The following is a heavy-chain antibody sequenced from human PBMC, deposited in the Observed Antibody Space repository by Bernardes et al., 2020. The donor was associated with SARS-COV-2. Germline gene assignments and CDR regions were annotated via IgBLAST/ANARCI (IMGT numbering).Heavy chain of an antibody. CDR3: AANRQIWFGEVVYYYYGMDV. Sequence: SVKVSCKASGFTFTSSAMQWVRQARGQRLEWIGWIVVGSGNTNYAQKFQERVTITRDMSTSTAYMELSSLRSEDTAVYYCAANRQIWFGEVVYYYYGMDVWGQGTTVTVSS. V-gene: IGHV1-58*02. CDR1: GFTFTSSA. J-gene: IGHJ6*02. CDR2: IVVGSGNT. D-gene: IGHD3-10*01.